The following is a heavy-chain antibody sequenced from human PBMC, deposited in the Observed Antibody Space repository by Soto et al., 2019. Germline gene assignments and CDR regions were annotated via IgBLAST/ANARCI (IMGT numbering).Heavy chain of an antibody. CDR1: GGSFSDYS. CDR3: AARGGFLHGRMVWFDP. Sequence: PSETLSLTCGVSGGSFSDYSWNWIRQAPGKGLEWIGEINHRGTFNYNPSLKSRVTLSVDTSRNQFSLKVRSVTAADTAVYYCAARGGFLHGRMVWFDPWGQGTLVTVSS. V-gene: IGHV4-34*01. J-gene: IGHJ5*02. CDR2: INHRGTF. D-gene: IGHD2-15*01.